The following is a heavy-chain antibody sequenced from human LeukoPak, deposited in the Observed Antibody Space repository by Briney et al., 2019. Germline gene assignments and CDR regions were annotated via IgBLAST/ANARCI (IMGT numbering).Heavy chain of an antibody. V-gene: IGHV4-61*02. D-gene: IGHD1-26*01. CDR2: IYNSGYT. Sequence: SQTLSLTCTVSGGSISSDNYYWSWIRQPAGKGLEWIGRIYNSGYTNYNPSLKSRVTISVDTSKNEFSLKLSSVTAADPAVYXXAXXXGXVGAVDLSTFDYWGQGILVTVSS. J-gene: IGHJ4*02. CDR1: GGSISSDNYY. CDR3: AXXXGXVGAVDLSTFDY.